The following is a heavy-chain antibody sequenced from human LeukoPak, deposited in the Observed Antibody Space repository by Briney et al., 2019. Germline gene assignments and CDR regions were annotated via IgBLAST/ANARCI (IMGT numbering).Heavy chain of an antibody. J-gene: IGHJ4*02. CDR2: ISWNSGSI. CDR1: GFTFDDYA. Sequence: PGGSLRLSCAASGFTFDDYAMHWVRQAPGKGLEWVSGISWNSGSIGYADSVKGRFTISRDNAKNSLYLQMNSLRAEDMALYYCAKSDGAYSSSPGLNYWGQGTLVTVSS. D-gene: IGHD6-6*01. V-gene: IGHV3-9*03. CDR3: AKSDGAYSSSPGLNY.